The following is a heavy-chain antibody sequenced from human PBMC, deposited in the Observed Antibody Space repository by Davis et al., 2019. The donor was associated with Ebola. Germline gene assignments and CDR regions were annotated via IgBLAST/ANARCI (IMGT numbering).Heavy chain of an antibody. J-gene: IGHJ4*02. CDR3: ARERYGSGSYYFDY. CDR1: GGTFSSYA. D-gene: IGHD3-10*01. V-gene: IGHV1-69*05. Sequence: SVKVSCKASGGTFSSYAISWVRQAPGQGLEWMGGIIPIFGTANYAQKFQGRVTMTRNTSISTAYMELSSLRSEDTAVYYCARERYGSGSYYFDYWGQGTLVTVSS. CDR2: IIPIFGTA.